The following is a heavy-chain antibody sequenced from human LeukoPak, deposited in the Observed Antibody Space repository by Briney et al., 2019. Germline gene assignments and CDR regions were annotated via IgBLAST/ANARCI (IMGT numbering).Heavy chain of an antibody. Sequence: SETLSLTCTVSGGSIGSYYWSWIRQPPGKGLEWIAYIHYSGSTSSNPSLKSRVTVSVDTSKNQFSLKLTSVTAADTAVYYCARDDILTGYYGNFDFWGQGALVTVSS. CDR2: IHYSGST. V-gene: IGHV4-59*01. CDR1: GGSIGSYY. CDR3: ARDDILTGYYGNFDF. J-gene: IGHJ4*02. D-gene: IGHD3-9*01.